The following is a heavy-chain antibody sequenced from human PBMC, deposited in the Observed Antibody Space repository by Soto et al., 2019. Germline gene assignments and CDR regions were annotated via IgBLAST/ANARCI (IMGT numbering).Heavy chain of an antibody. CDR1: GFTFSDSY. J-gene: IGHJ6*02. CDR2: ITFSGNTV. CDR3: ARVSWREKYGMDV. V-gene: IGHV3-11*01. Sequence: GGSLRLSCAASGFTFSDSYMSWIRQTPGKGLEWISYITFSGNTVYYADSLKGRFTISRDNAKNSLYLQMNRLRAEDTAVYYCARVSWREKYGMDVWGQGTTVTVSS.